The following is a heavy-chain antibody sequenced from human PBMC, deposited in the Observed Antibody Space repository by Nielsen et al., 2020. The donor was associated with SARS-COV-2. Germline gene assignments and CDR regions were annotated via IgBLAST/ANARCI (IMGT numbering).Heavy chain of an antibody. CDR3: ARGDLVVVPSPILGLGPFFYYFYLDV. CDR1: GGSVSSNDW. CDR2: VSHSGSI. J-gene: IGHJ6*03. V-gene: IGHV4-4*02. D-gene: IGHD2-2*01. Sequence: SETLSLTCAVSGGSVSSNDWWTWVRQSPGKGLAWFGDVSHSGSINYNPSLKSRVTLSMDKSKRQFSLRLTSVSAADTAVYFCARGDLVVVPSPILGLGPFFYYFYLDVWGKGTTVIVSS.